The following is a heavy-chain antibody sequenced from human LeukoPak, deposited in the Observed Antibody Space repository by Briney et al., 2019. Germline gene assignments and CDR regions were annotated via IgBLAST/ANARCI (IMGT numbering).Heavy chain of an antibody. Sequence: GGSLRLSCAASGFTFSGYAMSWVRQAPGKGLEWDSTISDNGGRTYYADSVKGRFTISRDNSKNTLFLQMNSLRAEDSAVYYCATDREGDPSAYYLVGGQGTLITVSS. CDR3: ATDREGDPSAYYLV. V-gene: IGHV3-23*01. D-gene: IGHD3-22*01. CDR1: GFTFSGYA. J-gene: IGHJ4*02. CDR2: ISDNGGRT.